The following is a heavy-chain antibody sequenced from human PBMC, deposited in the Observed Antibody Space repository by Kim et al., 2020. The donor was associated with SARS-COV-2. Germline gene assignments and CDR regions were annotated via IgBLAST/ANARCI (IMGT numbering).Heavy chain of an antibody. CDR1: GFSLSTSGVG. D-gene: IGHD2-15*01. CDR3: AHTSCVGGSCYFDFDS. V-gene: IGHV2-5*02. CDR2: IYWDGDE. Sequence: SGPTLVNPTQTLTLTCTFSGFSLSTSGVGVGWIRQPPGKALEWLALIYWDGDERYSPSLKSRLTITKATAKSQVVLTMTNMDPVDTATYYCAHTSCVGGSCYFDFDSWGQGILVTVSS. J-gene: IGHJ5*01.